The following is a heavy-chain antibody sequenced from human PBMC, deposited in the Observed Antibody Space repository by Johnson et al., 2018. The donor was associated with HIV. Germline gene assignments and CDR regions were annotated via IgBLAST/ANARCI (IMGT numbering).Heavy chain of an antibody. Sequence: VQLVESGGGLAQPGGSLILSCAASVFTFNNYAMSWVRQAPGKGLEWVSAIRGGGVNKYFADSVKGRFTISRDNSKNTLYLQMNSLRAEDTAVYYCAKSAASGTVQVAFDIWGQGTMVPSSS. CDR3: AKSAASGTVQVAFDI. D-gene: IGHD6-13*01. CDR1: VFTFNNYA. J-gene: IGHJ3*02. V-gene: IGHV3-23*04. CDR2: IRGGGVNK.